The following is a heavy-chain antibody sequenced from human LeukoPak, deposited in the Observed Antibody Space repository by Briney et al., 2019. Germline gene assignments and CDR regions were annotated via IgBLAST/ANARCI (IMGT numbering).Heavy chain of an antibody. CDR2: ISGSGGST. CDR1: GFTFSSYG. Sequence: GGTLRLSCAASGFTFSSYGMSWVRQAPGKGLEWVSAISGSGGSTYYADSVKGRFTISRDNSKNTMYLQMNSLRAEDTAVYYCAKGARSGYYFDYWGQGTLVTVSS. V-gene: IGHV3-23*01. D-gene: IGHD3-22*01. CDR3: AKGARSGYYFDY. J-gene: IGHJ4*02.